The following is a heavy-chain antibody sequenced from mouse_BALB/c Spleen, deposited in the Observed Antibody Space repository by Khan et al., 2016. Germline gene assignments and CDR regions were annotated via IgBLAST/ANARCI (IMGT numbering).Heavy chain of an antibody. V-gene: IGHV9-3*02. D-gene: IGHD1-1*01. Sequence: QIQLVQSGPELKKPGETVKISCKASGYTFTNYGMNWVKQAPGKGLKWMGWINTNTGEPTYAEEFKGRFAFSLETSASTAYLQINNLKNEDTATYFCAEDYYGSNWFAYWGQGTLVTVCA. CDR2: INTNTGEP. J-gene: IGHJ3*01. CDR3: AEDYYGSNWFAY. CDR1: GYTFTNYG.